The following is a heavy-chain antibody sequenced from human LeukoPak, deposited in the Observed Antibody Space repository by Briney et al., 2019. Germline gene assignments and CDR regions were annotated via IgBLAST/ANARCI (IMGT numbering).Heavy chain of an antibody. D-gene: IGHD3-22*01. V-gene: IGHV3-9*01. J-gene: IGHJ4*02. Sequence: GGSLRLSCAASGFTFDDYAMHWVRQAPGKGVEWVSGISWNSGSIGYADSVKGRFTISRDNAKDSLYLQMNSLRAEDTAVYYCARDSSGFPHDYWGQGTLVTVSS. CDR2: ISWNSGSI. CDR3: ARDSSGFPHDY. CDR1: GFTFDDYA.